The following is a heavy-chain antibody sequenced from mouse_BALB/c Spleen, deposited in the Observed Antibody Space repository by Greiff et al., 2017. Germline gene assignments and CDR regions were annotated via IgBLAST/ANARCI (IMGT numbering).Heavy chain of an antibody. Sequence: QVQLKESGAELVRPGVSVKISCKGSGYTFTDYAMHWVKQSHAKSLEWIGVISTYYGDASYNQKFKGKATMTVDKSSSTAYMELARLTSEDSAIYYCARLTTKAYAMDYWGQGTSVTVSS. CDR2: ISTYYGDA. CDR1: GYTFTDYA. J-gene: IGHJ4*01. CDR3: ARLTTKAYAMDY. D-gene: IGHD2-12*01. V-gene: IGHV1S137*01.